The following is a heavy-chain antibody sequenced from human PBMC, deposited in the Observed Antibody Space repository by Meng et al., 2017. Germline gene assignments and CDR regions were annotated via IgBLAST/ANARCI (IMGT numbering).Heavy chain of an antibody. Sequence: QVRLVRAGAEVTKPVASVKVSCKASGGTLSSYAIGWVRQAPGQGLEWMGGIIPIFGTANYAQKFQGKVTITADESTSTAYMELSSLRSEDTAVYYCASNDGTGDRTGGDYWGQGTLVTVSS. D-gene: IGHD7-27*01. CDR1: GGTLSSYA. V-gene: IGHV1-69*01. CDR2: IIPIFGTA. J-gene: IGHJ4*02. CDR3: ASNDGTGDRTGGDY.